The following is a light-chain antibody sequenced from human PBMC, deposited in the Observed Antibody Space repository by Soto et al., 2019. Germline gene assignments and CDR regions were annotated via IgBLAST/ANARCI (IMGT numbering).Light chain of an antibody. Sequence: PGDRATLSCRASQSVGNNYVAWYQQKPGQAPRLLIHDASSRATGIPDRFSGSGSGTDFTLTISRLELEDFAVYFCQQCATSPLTFGQGTRVDIK. J-gene: IGKJ1*01. CDR1: QSVGNNY. CDR2: DAS. V-gene: IGKV3-20*01. CDR3: QQCATSPLT.